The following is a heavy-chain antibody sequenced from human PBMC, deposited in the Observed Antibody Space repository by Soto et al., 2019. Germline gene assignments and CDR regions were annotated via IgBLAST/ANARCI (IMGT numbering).Heavy chain of an antibody. V-gene: IGHV1-46*01. CDR1: GYTFTSYY. J-gene: IGHJ3*02. D-gene: IGHD6-13*01. CDR2: INPSGGST. CDR3: ARERIAAAGTRGAFDI. Sequence: ASVKVSCKASGYTFTSYYMHWVRQAPGQGLEWMGIINPSGGSTSYAQKFQGRVTMTRDTPTSTVYMELSSLRSEDTAVYYCARERIAAAGTRGAFDIWGRGTMVTVSS.